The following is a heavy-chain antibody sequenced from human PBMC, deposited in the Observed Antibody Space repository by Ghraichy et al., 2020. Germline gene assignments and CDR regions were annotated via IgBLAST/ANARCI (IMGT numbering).Heavy chain of an antibody. CDR1: GGTFSSYA. CDR2: IIPILGIA. V-gene: IGHV1-69*04. CDR3: ASRDGIIGSSRPYYYYGMDV. Sequence: SVKVSYKASGGTFSSYAISWVRQAPGQGLEWMGRIIPILGIANYAQKFQGRVTITADKSTSTAYMELSSLRSEDTAVYYCASRDGIIGSSRPYYYYGMDVWGQGTTVTVSS. D-gene: IGHD6-6*01. J-gene: IGHJ6*02.